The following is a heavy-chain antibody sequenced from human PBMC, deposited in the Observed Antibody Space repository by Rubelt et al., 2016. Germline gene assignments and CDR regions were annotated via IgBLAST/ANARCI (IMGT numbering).Heavy chain of an antibody. Sequence: QLQLQESGPGLVKPSETLSLTCTVSGRSISSSSYYWGWIRQPPGKGLAWIGSIYYSGSTYYNPSLKSRVTRSVDTSKNQFSLKLSSVTAADTAVYYCARDPRAGTTSFDYWGQGTLVTVSS. CDR3: ARDPRAGTTSFDY. V-gene: IGHV4-39*07. CDR1: GRSISSSSYY. J-gene: IGHJ4*02. CDR2: IYYSGST. D-gene: IGHD1-7*01.